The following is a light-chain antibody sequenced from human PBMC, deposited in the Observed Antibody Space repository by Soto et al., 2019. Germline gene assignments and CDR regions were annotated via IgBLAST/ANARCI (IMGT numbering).Light chain of an antibody. J-gene: IGKJ3*01. CDR1: QSVSSN. CDR2: DAS. Sequence: EIVMTQSPATLSVSPGEGATLSCRASQSVSSNLAWYQQKPGQAPRLLIYDASTRATGVPARFSGYGSGTDFILTISSLQSADSALYYCQHYNSWPTFGPGTKVEIK. V-gene: IGKV3D-15*01. CDR3: QHYNSWPT.